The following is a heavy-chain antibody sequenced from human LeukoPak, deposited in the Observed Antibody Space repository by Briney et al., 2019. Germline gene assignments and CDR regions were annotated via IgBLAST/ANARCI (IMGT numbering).Heavy chain of an antibody. Sequence: PGGSLRLSCAASGFTFSSYAMSWVSQAPGKGLEWVSAISGSGGSTYYADSVKGRFTISRDNSKNTLYLQMNSLRAEDTAVYYCARPMFPNYSGYDLHYSMDVWGQGTTVTVSS. J-gene: IGHJ6*02. V-gene: IGHV3-23*01. CDR1: GFTFSSYA. CDR2: ISGSGGST. CDR3: ARPMFPNYSGYDLHYSMDV. D-gene: IGHD5-12*01.